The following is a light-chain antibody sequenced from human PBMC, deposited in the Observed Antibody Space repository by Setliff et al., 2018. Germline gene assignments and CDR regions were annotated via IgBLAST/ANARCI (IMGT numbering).Light chain of an antibody. CDR2: EVT. J-gene: IGLJ1*01. V-gene: IGLV2-14*01. CDR1: IGDVGAYDF. CDR3: SAYTSSSTYV. Sequence: QSVLTQPASLSGSPGQSITISCSGTIGDVGAYDFVSWYQHHPGKAPKLVIYEVTNRPSGISNRFSGSKSGNSASLIISGLQAEDEADYYCSAYTSSSTYVFGTGTKVTVL.